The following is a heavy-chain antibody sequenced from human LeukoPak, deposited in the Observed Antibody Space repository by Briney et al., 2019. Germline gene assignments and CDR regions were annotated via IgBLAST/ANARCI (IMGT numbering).Heavy chain of an antibody. V-gene: IGHV3-48*01. CDR1: GFTFSSYS. D-gene: IGHD3-16*01. CDR3: AKLKINYYYYMDV. J-gene: IGHJ6*03. Sequence: GGSLRLSCAASGFTFSSYSMNWVRQAPGKGLEWVSYISSSSSTIYYADSVKGRFTISRDNTKNILYLQMNSLRAEDTAVYYCAKLKINYYYYMDVWGKGTTVIVSS. CDR2: ISSSSSTI.